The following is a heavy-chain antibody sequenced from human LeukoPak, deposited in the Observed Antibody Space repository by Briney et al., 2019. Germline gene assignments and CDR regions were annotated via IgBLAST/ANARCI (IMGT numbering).Heavy chain of an antibody. J-gene: IGHJ4*02. D-gene: IGHD6-13*01. CDR3: ARADPIAAAVVDY. V-gene: IGHV1-46*01. CDR2: INPSGGST. CDR1: GYTLTSYY. Sequence: ASVKVSFKASGYTLTSYYMHWVRQAPGQGLEWMGIINPSGGSTSYAQKFQGRVTMTRDTSTSTVYMELSSLRSEDTAVYYCARADPIAAAVVDYWGQGTLVTVSS.